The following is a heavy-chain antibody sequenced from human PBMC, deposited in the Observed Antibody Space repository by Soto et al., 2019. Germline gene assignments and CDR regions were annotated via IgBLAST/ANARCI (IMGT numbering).Heavy chain of an antibody. CDR1: QFTFSRYW. J-gene: IGHJ5*02. V-gene: IGHV3-7*01. CDR3: ARDLTHLDL. CDR2: IKEDGSEK. D-gene: IGHD3-9*01. Sequence: PGGSLRLSCAASQFTFSRYWMSWVRQAPGKGLEWVANIKEDGSEKYYVDSVKGRFTISRDNAKNSLYLQMNSLRAEDTAVYYCARDLTHLDLWGQGTLVTVSS.